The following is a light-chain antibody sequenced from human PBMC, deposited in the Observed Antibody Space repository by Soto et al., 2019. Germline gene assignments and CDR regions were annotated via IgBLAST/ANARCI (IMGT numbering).Light chain of an antibody. J-gene: IGKJ1*01. CDR3: QEDGSSRKS. CDR2: GAS. Sequence: EIVVTQAPGTLSLSPGERATLSCRASQSVSSTYVALYQQKPGQAPRLLIHGASSRATGIPDRFSGSGSGTDCTLTISIREPKDLAVYYCQEDGSSRKSFGQGPKVEVK. CDR1: QSVSSTY. V-gene: IGKV3-20*01.